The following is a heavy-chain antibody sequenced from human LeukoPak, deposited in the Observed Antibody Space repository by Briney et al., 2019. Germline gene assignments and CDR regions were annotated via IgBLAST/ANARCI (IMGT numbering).Heavy chain of an antibody. Sequence: GGSLRLSCSASRFTFSNFNMHWVRHAPRKGRQFGSGITSDGGYIDYADSVRGRYTISRDNSKNTLYLRMTSLRVEDTALYYCVRGLYGLGWDYWGPGTLVTVSS. CDR3: VRGLYGLGWDY. D-gene: IGHD3-10*01. CDR1: RFTFSNFN. CDR2: ITSDGGYI. J-gene: IGHJ4*02. V-gene: IGHV3-64D*06.